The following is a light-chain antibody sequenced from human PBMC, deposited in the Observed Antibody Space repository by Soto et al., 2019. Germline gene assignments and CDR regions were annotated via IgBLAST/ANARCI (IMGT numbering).Light chain of an antibody. Sequence: QSALTQPASVSGSPGQSITISCTGTSSDVGGYNYVSWYQQHPGKAPILMIYDVSNRPSGVSNRFSGSKSGNTASLTISGLQAEDEADYYCSSYTSSSTLLYVFGPGTKVTVL. V-gene: IGLV2-14*01. CDR2: DVS. CDR1: SSDVGGYNY. J-gene: IGLJ1*01. CDR3: SSYTSSSTLLYV.